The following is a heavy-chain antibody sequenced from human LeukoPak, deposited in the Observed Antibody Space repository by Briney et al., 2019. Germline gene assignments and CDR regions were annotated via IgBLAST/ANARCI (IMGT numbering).Heavy chain of an antibody. D-gene: IGHD4-17*01. CDR3: ARDTTVTGHFDY. CDR2: IYYSGST. Sequence: PSETLSLTCTVSGGSISSGGYYWSWIRQHPGKGLEWIGYIYYSGSTNYNPSLKSRVTISVDKSKNLFSLKLSSVTAADTAVYYCARDTTVTGHFDYWGQGTLVTVPS. V-gene: IGHV4-61*08. J-gene: IGHJ4*02. CDR1: GGSISSGGYY.